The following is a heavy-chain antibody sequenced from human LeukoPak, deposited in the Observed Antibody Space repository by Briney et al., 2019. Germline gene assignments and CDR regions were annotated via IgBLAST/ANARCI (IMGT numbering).Heavy chain of an antibody. CDR1: GNTLTDLS. CDR2: FDPEDAVV. CDR3: AAEGQWSLVHYFNS. D-gene: IGHD2-15*01. Sequence: ASVKVSCTVSGNTLTDLSIHWVRQAPEKGLDWMGGFDPEDAVVIYAEKFQDRVTMTEDPSTDIAYLELSSLRSEDTAVYYCAAEGQWSLVHYFNSWGQGTLVTVSS. J-gene: IGHJ4*02. V-gene: IGHV1-24*01.